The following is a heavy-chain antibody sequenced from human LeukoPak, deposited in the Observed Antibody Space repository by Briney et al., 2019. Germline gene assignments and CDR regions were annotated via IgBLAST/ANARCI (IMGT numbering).Heavy chain of an antibody. CDR2: ISSSGSTI. D-gene: IGHD3-9*01. J-gene: IGHJ4*02. CDR3: ARDWAPYYDILTGYYNLAFDY. Sequence: PGGSLRLSCAASGFTFSSYEMNWVRQAPGKGLEWVSYISSSGSTIYYADSVKGRFTISRDNAKNSLYLQMNSLRAEDTAVYYCARDWAPYYDILTGYYNLAFDYWGQGTLVTVSS. V-gene: IGHV3-48*03. CDR1: GFTFSSYE.